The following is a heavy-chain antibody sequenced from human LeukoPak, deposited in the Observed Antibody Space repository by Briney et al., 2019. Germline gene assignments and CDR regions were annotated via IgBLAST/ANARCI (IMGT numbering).Heavy chain of an antibody. CDR3: ARDSSGWYSFDY. V-gene: IGHV3-11*06. J-gene: IGHJ4*02. CDR1: GFTFSDYY. Sequence: GGSLRLSCAASGFTFSDYYMSWLRQAPGKGLEWVSYISSSSSYTNYADSVKGRFTISRDNAKNSLYLKMNSLRAEDTAVYYCARDSSGWYSFDYWGQGTLLTVCS. CDR2: ISSSSSYT. D-gene: IGHD6-19*01.